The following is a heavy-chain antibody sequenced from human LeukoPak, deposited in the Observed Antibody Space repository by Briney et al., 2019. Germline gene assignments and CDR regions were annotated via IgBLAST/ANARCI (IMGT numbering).Heavy chain of an antibody. CDR3: ARDTSDDFWSGSSRWFDP. V-gene: IGHV4-61*05. Sequence: KSSETLSLTCTVSGGSISSSSYYWGWIRQPPGKRLEWIGNIENSGSTHYNPSLKSRVSISVDKTKNHISLNLTSATAADTAMYYCARDTSDDFWSGSSRWFDPWGQGILVTVSS. CDR2: IENSGST. J-gene: IGHJ5*02. D-gene: IGHD3-3*01. CDR1: GGSISSSSYY.